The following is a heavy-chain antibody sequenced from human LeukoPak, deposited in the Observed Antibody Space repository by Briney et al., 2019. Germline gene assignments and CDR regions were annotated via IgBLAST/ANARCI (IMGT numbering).Heavy chain of an antibody. CDR2: IYYSGSP. J-gene: IGHJ4*02. V-gene: IGHV4-39*01. CDR1: IGSISSSSYY. CDR3: ARHVLRAAAGKHSGSLDY. D-gene: IGHD6-13*01. Sequence: SETLSLTCTVSIGSISSSSYYWGWSRQPPGKGLERVGSIYYSGSPYYNPSLKSHVTLSLDTSKNQSSLKLSSVTAADTAVYYCARHVLRAAAGKHSGSLDYWGQGTLVTVSS.